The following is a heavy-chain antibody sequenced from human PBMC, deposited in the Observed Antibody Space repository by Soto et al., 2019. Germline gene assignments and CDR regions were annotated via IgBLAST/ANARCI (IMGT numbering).Heavy chain of an antibody. Sequence: PGGSLRLSCAASGFTFSSYAMHWVRQAPGKGLEWVAVISYDGSNKYYADSVKGRFTISRDNSKNTLYLQMNSLRAEDTAVYYCAREGDNSYALLGVPYYFDYWGQGTLVTVSS. CDR3: AREGDNSYALLGVPYYFDY. CDR2: ISYDGSNK. V-gene: IGHV3-30-3*01. CDR1: GFTFSSYA. D-gene: IGHD5-18*01. J-gene: IGHJ4*02.